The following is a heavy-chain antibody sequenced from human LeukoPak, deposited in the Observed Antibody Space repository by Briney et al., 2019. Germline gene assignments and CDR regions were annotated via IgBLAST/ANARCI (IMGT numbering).Heavy chain of an antibody. Sequence: GGSLRLSCAASGFTFSSYSMNWVRQAPGKGLEWVSSISSSSSYIYYADSVKGRFTISRDNAKNSLYLQMNSLRAEDTAVYYCARDGPYYGSGTYYYMDVWGKGTTVTVSS. V-gene: IGHV3-21*01. D-gene: IGHD3-10*01. CDR1: GFTFSSYS. CDR2: ISSSSSYI. CDR3: ARDGPYYGSGTYYYMDV. J-gene: IGHJ6*03.